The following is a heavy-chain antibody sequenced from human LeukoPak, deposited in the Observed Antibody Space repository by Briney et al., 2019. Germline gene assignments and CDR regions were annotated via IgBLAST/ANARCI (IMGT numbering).Heavy chain of an antibody. CDR2: ISSSSSYI. Sequence: GGSLRLSCAASGFTFSTYSMNWVRQAPGKGLEWVSYISSSSSYIYYADSVKGRFTISRDNAKNSLYLQMNSLRAEDTAVYYCARDLKDSSGSRLPYYFDYWGQGTLVTVSS. D-gene: IGHD6-19*01. CDR1: GFTFSTYS. V-gene: IGHV3-21*05. CDR3: ARDLKDSSGSRLPYYFDY. J-gene: IGHJ4*02.